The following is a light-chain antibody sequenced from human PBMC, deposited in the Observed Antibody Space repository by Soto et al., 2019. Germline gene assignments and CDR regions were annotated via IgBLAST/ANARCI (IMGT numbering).Light chain of an antibody. CDR2: DDS. CDR3: QEFNSYPIT. Sequence: AIQLTQSPSSLSASVGDRVTITCRASQDIRGALAWYQQKPGKAPKILIYDDSTLASGVPSSFSGSSSGTDFTPTISSRQPVDFATYYCQEFNSYPITFGQGKRLEIK. V-gene: IGKV1-13*02. CDR1: QDIRGA. J-gene: IGKJ5*01.